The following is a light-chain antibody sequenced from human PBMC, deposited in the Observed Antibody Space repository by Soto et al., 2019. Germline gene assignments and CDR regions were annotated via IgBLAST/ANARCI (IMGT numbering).Light chain of an antibody. CDR2: AAS. CDR1: QSIDNF. CDR3: QQSYSLPYT. Sequence: EIQMTQSPYSLSASVGDRVTITCRPSQSIDNFLNWYQQKPGKAPNLLIYAASSLQSGVSSRFSGSGSGTDFTLTISSLQPEDSATYYCQQSYSLPYTFGQGTKVDIK. V-gene: IGKV1-39*01. J-gene: IGKJ2*01.